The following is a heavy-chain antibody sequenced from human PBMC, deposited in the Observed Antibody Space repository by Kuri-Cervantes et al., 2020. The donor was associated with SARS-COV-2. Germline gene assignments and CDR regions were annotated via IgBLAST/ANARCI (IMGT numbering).Heavy chain of an antibody. V-gene: IGHV1-46*01. D-gene: IGHD3-22*01. Sequence: ASVKVSCKASGYTFTSYYMHWVRQAPEQGLEWMGIINPSGGSTSYAQKFQGRVTMTRDTSTSTVYMELSSLRSEDTAVYYCARPRRYSGYDWGARRITMIVVVNSYWGQGTLVTVSS. CDR3: ARPRRYSGYDWGARRITMIVVVNSY. CDR2: INPSGGST. CDR1: GYTFTSYY. J-gene: IGHJ4*02.